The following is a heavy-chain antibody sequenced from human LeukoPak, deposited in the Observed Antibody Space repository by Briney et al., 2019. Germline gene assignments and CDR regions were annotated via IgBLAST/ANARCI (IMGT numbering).Heavy chain of an antibody. V-gene: IGHV3-15*01. Sequence: PGGSLRLSCAASGFTFSNAWMSWVRQAPGKGLEWVGRIKSKTDGGTTDYAAPAKGRFTVSRDDSKNTLYLQMNSLRTEDTAVYYCTTGYCSSSSCHRSLYFDYWGQGTLVTVSS. CDR1: GFTFSNAW. D-gene: IGHD2-2*01. J-gene: IGHJ4*02. CDR3: TTGYCSSSSCHRSLYFDY. CDR2: IKSKTDGGTT.